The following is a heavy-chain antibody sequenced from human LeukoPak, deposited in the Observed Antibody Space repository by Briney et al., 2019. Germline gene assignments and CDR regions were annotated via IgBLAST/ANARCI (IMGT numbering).Heavy chain of an antibody. CDR1: GGYISSYY. CDR2: INHSGST. CDR3: AALGVPAARRRAFDI. Sequence: SSETLFLNCTVSGGYISSYYWSWIRQPPGKGLEWIGEINHSGSTNYNPSLKSRVTISVDTSKNQFSLKLSSVTAADTAVYYCAALGVPAARRRAFDIWGQGTMVTVSS. V-gene: IGHV4-34*01. D-gene: IGHD2-2*01. J-gene: IGHJ3*02.